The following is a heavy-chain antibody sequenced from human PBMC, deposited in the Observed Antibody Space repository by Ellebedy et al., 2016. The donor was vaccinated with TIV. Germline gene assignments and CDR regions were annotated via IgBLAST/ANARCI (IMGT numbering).Heavy chain of an antibody. J-gene: IGHJ4*02. V-gene: IGHV3-30-3*01. CDR3: ARDTADGSYPTYYFDY. CDR2: ISYDGGNK. Sequence: GGSLRLSXAASGFTFSNYPIHWVRRAPGKGLEWVAVISYDGGNKYYADSVKGRFTISRDNSKNTLYLQMNSLRAEDTALYSCARDTADGSYPTYYFDYWGQGTLVTVSS. D-gene: IGHD1-26*01. CDR1: GFTFSNYP.